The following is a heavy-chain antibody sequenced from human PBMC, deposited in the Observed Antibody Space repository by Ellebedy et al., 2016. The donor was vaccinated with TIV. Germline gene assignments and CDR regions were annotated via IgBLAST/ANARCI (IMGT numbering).Heavy chain of an antibody. J-gene: IGHJ3*02. Sequence: GESLKISCAASRFSFRSYWMTWVRQAPGKGLEWVANINQDGSQKYSVGSVRGRFTISRDNAKDSLYLQMNSLRPEDTAVYYCATDGSYGDYLSPAHAFENWGQGTVVIVSS. CDR3: ATDGSYGDYLSPAHAFEN. CDR2: INQDGSQK. V-gene: IGHV3-7*01. D-gene: IGHD4-17*01. CDR1: RFSFRSYW.